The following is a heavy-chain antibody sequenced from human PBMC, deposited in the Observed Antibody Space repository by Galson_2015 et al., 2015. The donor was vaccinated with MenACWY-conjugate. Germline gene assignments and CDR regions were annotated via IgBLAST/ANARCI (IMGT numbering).Heavy chain of an antibody. CDR1: GFTFSSYA. V-gene: IGHV3-23*01. Sequence: SLRLSCAASGFTFSSYAMSWVRQAPGKGLEWVSAISGSGGSTYYADSVKGRFSISRDSSNDMLSLQMNSLTPEDTAVYYCGRDRYYYGSGSSSVDSWGQGTLVTVSS. D-gene: IGHD3-10*01. J-gene: IGHJ4*02. CDR2: ISGSGGST. CDR3: GRDRYYYGSGSSSVDS.